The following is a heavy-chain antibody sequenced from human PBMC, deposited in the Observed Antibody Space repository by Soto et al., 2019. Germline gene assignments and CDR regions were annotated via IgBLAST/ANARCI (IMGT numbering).Heavy chain of an antibody. CDR1: GFTFSDFY. J-gene: IGHJ6*02. CDR2: ISGTDPYM. V-gene: IGHV3-11*05. Sequence: WGSLRLSCAASGFTFSDFYMSWFRQAPGKGLEWVAYISGTDPYMKYADAVRGRFTISRDNAKNSVYLQMNSLRDDDTAGYYRARGRSLPGMTVWDQATTVPVS. CDR3: ARGRSLPGMTV.